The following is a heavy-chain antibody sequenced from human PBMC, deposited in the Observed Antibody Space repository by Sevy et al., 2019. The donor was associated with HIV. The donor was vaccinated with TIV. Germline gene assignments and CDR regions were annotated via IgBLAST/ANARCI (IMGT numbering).Heavy chain of an antibody. CDR3: ATGDILTGDCFDY. J-gene: IGHJ4*02. CDR2: FDPEDGET. Sequence: ASVKVSCKVSGYTLTELSMHWVRQAPGKGLEWMGGFDPEDGETIYAQKFQGRVTMTEDTSTDTAYMELSSLGSEDTADHYCATGDILTGDCFDYWGQGTLVTVSS. V-gene: IGHV1-24*01. CDR1: GYTLTELS. D-gene: IGHD3-9*01.